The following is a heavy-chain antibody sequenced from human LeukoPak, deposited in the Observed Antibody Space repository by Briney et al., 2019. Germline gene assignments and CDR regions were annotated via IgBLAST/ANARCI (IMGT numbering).Heavy chain of an antibody. D-gene: IGHD6-13*01. Sequence: GGSLRLSCAASGFTFSSYAMSWVRQAPGKGLEWVSAISGSGGSTYYADSVKGRFTISRDNSKNTLYPQMNSLRAEDTAVYYCAKEYEGYSSSWYEYWGQGTLVTVSS. V-gene: IGHV3-23*01. CDR3: AKEYEGYSSSWYEY. CDR1: GFTFSSYA. J-gene: IGHJ4*02. CDR2: ISGSGGST.